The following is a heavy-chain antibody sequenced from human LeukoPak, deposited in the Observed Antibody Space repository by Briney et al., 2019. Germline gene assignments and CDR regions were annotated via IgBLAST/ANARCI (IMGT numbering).Heavy chain of an antibody. CDR1: GFTVSSNS. Sequence: RTGGSLRLSCTVSGFTVSSNSMSWVRQAPGKGLEWVSFIYTTGRTHDSDSVKGRFTISRDSSKNTLYLQMNSLRAEDTAVYYCARRAGDYSHPYDYWGQGTLVTVS. D-gene: IGHD3-22*01. J-gene: IGHJ4*02. CDR2: IYTTGRT. CDR3: ARRAGDYSHPYDY. V-gene: IGHV3-53*01.